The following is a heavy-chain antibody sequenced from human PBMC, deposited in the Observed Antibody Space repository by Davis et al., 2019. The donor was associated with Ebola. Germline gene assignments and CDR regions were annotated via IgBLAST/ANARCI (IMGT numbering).Heavy chain of an antibody. V-gene: IGHV5-51*01. CDR1: GYSFTSYW. CDR2: IYTGDSDT. J-gene: IGHJ3*02. D-gene: IGHD1-20*01. CDR3: ATLRRTITGMDDGFDI. Sequence: GESLKISCTGSGYSFTSYWIAWVRQMPGKGLEWMGIIYTGDSDTRYSPSFRGQVTISADKSAKTAFLQWSSLKASDTAIYYCATLRRTITGMDDGFDIWGHGTMVTVSS.